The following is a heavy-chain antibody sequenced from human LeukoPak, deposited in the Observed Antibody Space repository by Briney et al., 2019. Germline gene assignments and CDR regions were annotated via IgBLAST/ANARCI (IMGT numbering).Heavy chain of an antibody. J-gene: IGHJ3*02. CDR1: GGSISSSSSY. CDR2: IYYSEST. Sequence: SETLSLTCTVSGGSISSSSSYWGWIRQPPGKGLEWIGNIYYSESTYYNPSLESRVIISVDTSKNQFSLRLSSVTAADTAMYFCARHVDTALIGAFHIWGQGTMVTVS. CDR3: ARHVDTALIGAFHI. D-gene: IGHD5-18*01. V-gene: IGHV4-39*01.